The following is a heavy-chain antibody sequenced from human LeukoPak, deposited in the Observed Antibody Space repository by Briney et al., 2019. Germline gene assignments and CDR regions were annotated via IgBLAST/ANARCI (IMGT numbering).Heavy chain of an antibody. J-gene: IGHJ4*02. CDR1: GFTFSSYA. V-gene: IGHV3-30-3*01. D-gene: IGHD5-24*01. CDR2: ISYDGSNK. Sequence: PGRSLRLSCAASGFTFSSYAMHWVRQAPGKGLEWVAVISYDGSNKYYADSVRGRFTISRDNSKNTLYLQMNSLRAEDTAVYYCAKVGGYNHDSPFDLWGQGTLVTVS. CDR3: AKVGGYNHDSPFDL.